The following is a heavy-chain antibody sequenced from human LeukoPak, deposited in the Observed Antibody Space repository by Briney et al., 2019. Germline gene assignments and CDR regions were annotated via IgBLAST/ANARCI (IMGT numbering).Heavy chain of an antibody. CDR2: ISGSGGST. CDR1: GFTFSSYA. Sequence: GGSLRLSCAASGFTFSSYAMSWARQAPGKGLEWVSAISGSGGSTYYADSVKGRFTISRDNAKNTVYLHMNSLRAEDTAVYYCARGALYSYYMDVWGKGTTVTVSS. CDR3: ARGALYSYYMDV. J-gene: IGHJ6*03. V-gene: IGHV3-23*01.